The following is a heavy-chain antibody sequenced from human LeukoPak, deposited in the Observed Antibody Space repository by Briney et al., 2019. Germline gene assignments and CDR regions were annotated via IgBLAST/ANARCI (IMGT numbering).Heavy chain of an antibody. J-gene: IGHJ4*02. V-gene: IGHV4-61*02. CDR3: ARGEFLRYFDVSGTLTPGYDY. Sequence: SETLSLTCTVSGGSISSGSYYWSWIRQPAGKGLEWIGRIYTSGSTNYNPSLKSRVTISVDTSKNQFSLKLSSVTAADTAVYYCARGEFLRYFDVSGTLTPGYDYWGQGTLVTVSS. CDR2: IYTSGST. CDR1: GGSISSGSYY. D-gene: IGHD3-9*01.